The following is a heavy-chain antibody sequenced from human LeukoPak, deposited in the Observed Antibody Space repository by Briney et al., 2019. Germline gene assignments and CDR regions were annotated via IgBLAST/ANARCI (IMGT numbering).Heavy chain of an antibody. V-gene: IGHV4-39*07. CDR1: GGSISSSSYY. Sequence: RPSETLSLTCIVSGGSISSSSYYWGWIRQPPGKGLEWIGSIYYSGSTYSNPSLKSRVTISVDTSKNQFSLKLSSVTAADTAVYYCATSITMTHWFDPWGQGTLVTVPS. CDR3: ATSITMTHWFDP. J-gene: IGHJ5*02. CDR2: IYYSGST. D-gene: IGHD3-22*01.